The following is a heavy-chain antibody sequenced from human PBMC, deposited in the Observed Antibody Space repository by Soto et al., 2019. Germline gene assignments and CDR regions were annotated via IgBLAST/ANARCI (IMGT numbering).Heavy chain of an antibody. CDR1: GFTFSSYA. D-gene: IGHD3-9*01. CDR3: AKATYYDILTGYYKGGYYYYGMDV. J-gene: IGHJ6*02. Sequence: GGSLRLSCAASGFTFSSYAMSWVRQAPGKGLEWVSAISGSGGSTYYADSVKGRFTISRDNSKNTLYLQMNSLRAEDTAVYYCAKATYYDILTGYYKGGYYYYGMDVWGQGTTVTVSS. V-gene: IGHV3-23*01. CDR2: ISGSGGST.